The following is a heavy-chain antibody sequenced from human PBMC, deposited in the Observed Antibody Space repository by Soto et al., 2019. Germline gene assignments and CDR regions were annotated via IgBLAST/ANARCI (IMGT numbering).Heavy chain of an antibody. J-gene: IGHJ4*02. CDR1: GGSISSSSYY. V-gene: IGHV4-39*02. D-gene: IGHD3-16*01. CDR3: AREFPYYESSDSYFDY. CDR2: IYYSGST. Sequence: SETLSLTCTVSGGSISSSSYYWGWIRQPPGKGLEWIGSIYYSGSTYYNPSLKSRVTISVDTSKNQFSLHLNSVTPEDTAVYYCAREFPYYESSDSYFDYWGQGALVTVSS.